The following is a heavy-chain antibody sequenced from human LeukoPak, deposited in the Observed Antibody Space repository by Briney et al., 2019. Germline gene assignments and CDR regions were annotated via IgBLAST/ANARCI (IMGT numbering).Heavy chain of an antibody. CDR2: ISYDGSNK. Sequence: GRSLRLSCAASGFTFSSYGMHWVRQAPGKGLEWVAVISYDGSNKYYADSVKGRFTISRDNSKNTLYLQMNSLRAEDTAVYYCAKDFSAAADFDYWGQGTLVTVSS. J-gene: IGHJ4*02. CDR1: GFTFSSYG. V-gene: IGHV3-30*18. D-gene: IGHD6-13*01. CDR3: AKDFSAAADFDY.